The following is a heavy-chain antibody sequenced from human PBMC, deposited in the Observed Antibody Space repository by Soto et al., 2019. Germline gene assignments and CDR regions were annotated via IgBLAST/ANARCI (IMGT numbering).Heavy chain of an antibody. D-gene: IGHD3-10*01. J-gene: IGHJ6*02. CDR2: FDPEDGET. Sequence: ASVKVSCKVSGYTLTELSMHWVRQAPGKGLEWMGGFDPEDGETIYAQKFQGRVTMTEDTSTDTAYMELSSLRSEDTAVYYCATKSGWFGELMDYYYGMDVWGQGTTVTAP. V-gene: IGHV1-24*01. CDR3: ATKSGWFGELMDYYYGMDV. CDR1: GYTLTELS.